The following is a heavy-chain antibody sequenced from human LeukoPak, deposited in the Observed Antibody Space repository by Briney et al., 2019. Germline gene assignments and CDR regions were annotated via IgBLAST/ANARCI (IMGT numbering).Heavy chain of an antibody. V-gene: IGHV1-46*01. Sequence: ASVKVSCKASGYTFTSYYMHWVRQAPGQGLEWMGIINPSGGSTSYAQKFQGRVTMTRDTSTSTVYMELSSLRSEDTAVYYCARVRGSSWPTYYFDYCGQGTLVTVSS. CDR2: INPSGGST. CDR3: ARVRGSSWPTYYFDY. J-gene: IGHJ4*02. CDR1: GYTFTSYY. D-gene: IGHD6-13*01.